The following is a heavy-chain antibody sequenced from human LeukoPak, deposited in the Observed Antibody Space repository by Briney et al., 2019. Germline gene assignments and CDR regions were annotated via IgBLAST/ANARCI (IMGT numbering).Heavy chain of an antibody. CDR3: ARSIPYGTTWYGRSDY. CDR1: GFTFSSYA. V-gene: IGHV3-23*01. Sequence: GGSLRLSCAASGFTFSSYAMNWVRQAPGRGLEWVSAVDRSSDSTYYAESVKGRFTVSRDNSKSTLFLEMNSLRAEDTAVYYCARSIPYGTTWYGRSDYWGQGTLVAVSS. J-gene: IGHJ4*02. D-gene: IGHD6-13*01. CDR2: VDRSSDST.